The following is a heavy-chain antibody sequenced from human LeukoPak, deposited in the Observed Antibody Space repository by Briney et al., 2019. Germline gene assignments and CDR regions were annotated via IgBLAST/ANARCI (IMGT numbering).Heavy chain of an antibody. CDR2: IYTSGST. D-gene: IGHD3-22*01. CDR1: GGSISSYY. V-gene: IGHV4-4*07. Sequence: SETLSLTCTVSGGSISSYYWSWLRQPAGKGLEWIGRIYTSGSTNYNPSLKSRVTMSVDTSKNQFYLKLSSVTAADTAVYYCARGTNTYYYDSSGYYSLAFDIWGQGTMVTVSS. CDR3: ARGTNTYYYDSSGYYSLAFDI. J-gene: IGHJ3*02.